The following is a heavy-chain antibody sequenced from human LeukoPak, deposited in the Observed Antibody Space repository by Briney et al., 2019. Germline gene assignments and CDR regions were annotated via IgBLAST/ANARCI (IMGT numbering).Heavy chain of an antibody. CDR2: IYYSGST. J-gene: IGHJ4*02. Sequence: PSETLSLTCTVSGGSISSYYWSWIRQPPGKGLEWIGYIYYSGSTNYNPSLKSRVTVSVDTSKNQFSLKLSSVTAADTAVHYCARSLPGSGAYYFDYWGQGTLVTVSS. CDR1: GGSISSYY. CDR3: ARSLPGSGAYYFDY. V-gene: IGHV4-59*08. D-gene: IGHD3-10*01.